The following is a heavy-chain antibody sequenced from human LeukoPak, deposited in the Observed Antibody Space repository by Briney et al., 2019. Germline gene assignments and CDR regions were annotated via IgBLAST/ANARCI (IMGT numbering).Heavy chain of an antibody. J-gene: IGHJ4*02. Sequence: GGSLRLSCAASGFTFSSYAMSWVRQAPGKGLEWVSAISGSGGSTYYADSVKGRFTISRDNSKNSLYLQMNSLRAEDTAVYYCAREGDYDILTGPPKAFDYWGQGTLATVSS. CDR1: GFTFSSYA. CDR2: ISGSGGST. V-gene: IGHV3-23*01. D-gene: IGHD3-9*01. CDR3: AREGDYDILTGPPKAFDY.